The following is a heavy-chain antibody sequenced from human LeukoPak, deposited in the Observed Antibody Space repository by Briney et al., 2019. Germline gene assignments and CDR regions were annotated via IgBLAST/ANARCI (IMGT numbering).Heavy chain of an antibody. CDR1: GFTFSSYS. CDR2: ISSSSSYI. CDR3: AKDSSTSGNFDY. J-gene: IGHJ4*02. Sequence: GGSLRLSCAASGFTFSSYSMNWVRQAPGKGLEWVSSISSSSSYIYYADSVKGRFTISRDNAKNSLYLQMKSLRAEDTAVYYCAKDSSTSGNFDYWGQGTLVTVSS. D-gene: IGHD2-2*01. V-gene: IGHV3-21*01.